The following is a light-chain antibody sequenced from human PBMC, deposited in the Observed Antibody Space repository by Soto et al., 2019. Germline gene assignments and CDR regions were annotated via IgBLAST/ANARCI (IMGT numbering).Light chain of an antibody. CDR1: KLGDKY. V-gene: IGLV3-1*01. CDR3: QAWDSSTPVV. Sequence: SYELTQPPSVSVSPGQTASITCSGDKLGDKYACWYQQKPGQSPVLVIYQDSKRPSGIPERFSGSNSGNTATLTISGTQAMDEADYYCQAWDSSTPVVFCGGTKVTVL. CDR2: QDS. J-gene: IGLJ2*01.